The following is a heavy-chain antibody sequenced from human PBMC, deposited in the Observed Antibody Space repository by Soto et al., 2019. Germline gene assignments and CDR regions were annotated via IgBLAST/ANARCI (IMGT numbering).Heavy chain of an antibody. CDR1: GFTFSSYW. Sequence: GGSLRLSCVASGFTFSSYWMSWVRQAPGKGLEWVSYISSSSSTIHYADSVKGRFTISRDNAKNSLYLQMNSLRAEDTAVYYCARDDYPSYYDSSGYHFEYWGQGTLVTVSS. D-gene: IGHD3-22*01. CDR3: ARDDYPSYYDSSGYHFEY. V-gene: IGHV3-48*01. J-gene: IGHJ4*02. CDR2: ISSSSSTI.